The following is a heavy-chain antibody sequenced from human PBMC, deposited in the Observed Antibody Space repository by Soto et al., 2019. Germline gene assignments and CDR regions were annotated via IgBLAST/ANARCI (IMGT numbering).Heavy chain of an antibody. CDR2: IDWDDDK. Sequence: GSGPTLVNPTQPLTLTCTFSGFSLSTSGMCVSWIRQPPGKALEWLALIDWDDDKYYSTSLKTRLTISKDTSKNQVVLTMTNMVPVDTATYYCARMRTYYYGSGSYYNLRAPFDPWGQGTLVTVSS. J-gene: IGHJ5*02. V-gene: IGHV2-70*01. CDR3: ARMRTYYYGSGSYYNLRAPFDP. D-gene: IGHD3-10*01. CDR1: GFSLSTSGMC.